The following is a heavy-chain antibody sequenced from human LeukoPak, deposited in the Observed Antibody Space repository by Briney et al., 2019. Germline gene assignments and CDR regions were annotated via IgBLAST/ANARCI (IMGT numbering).Heavy chain of an antibody. J-gene: IGHJ5*02. V-gene: IGHV4-34*01. Sequence: SETLSLTCPVYGGSFRGYYWSWLRQPPGKGLEGIGEINHSGSTNYNPSLKSRVTISVDTSKNQFSLKLSSVTAADTAVYYCARDMIVPSTPTNWFDPWGRGTLVTVSS. CDR2: INHSGST. CDR3: ARDMIVPSTPTNWFDP. D-gene: IGHD3-22*01. CDR1: GGSFRGYY.